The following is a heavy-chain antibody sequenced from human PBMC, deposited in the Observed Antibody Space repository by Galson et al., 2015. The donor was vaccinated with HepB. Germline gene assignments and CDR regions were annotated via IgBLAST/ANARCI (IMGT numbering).Heavy chain of an antibody. Sequence: SVKVSCKASGGTFSSYAISWVRQAPGQGLEWMGGIIPIFGTANYAQKFQDRVTITADESTSTAYMELSSLRSEDTAVYYCAGEAYCGGDCYSGWYFDLWGRGTLVTVSS. D-gene: IGHD2-21*01. CDR2: IIPIFGTA. V-gene: IGHV1-69*13. CDR1: GGTFSSYA. CDR3: AGEAYCGGDCYSGWYFDL. J-gene: IGHJ2*01.